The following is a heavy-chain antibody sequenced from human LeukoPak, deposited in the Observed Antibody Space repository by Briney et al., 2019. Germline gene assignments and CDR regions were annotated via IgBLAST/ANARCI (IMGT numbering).Heavy chain of an antibody. D-gene: IGHD6-13*01. CDR3: GRVIAAAEEGDG. J-gene: IGHJ4*02. CDR1: GFTFSSYS. Sequence: GGSLRLSCAASGFTFSSYSMNWVRQAPGKGLEWVSSISSSSSYIYYADSVKGRFTISRDNAKNSLYLQMNSLRAEDTAVYYCGRVIAAAEEGDGWGQGTLVTVSS. V-gene: IGHV3-21*01. CDR2: ISSSSSYI.